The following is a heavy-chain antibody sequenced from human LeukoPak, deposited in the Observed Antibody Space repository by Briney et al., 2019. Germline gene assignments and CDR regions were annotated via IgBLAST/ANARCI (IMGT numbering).Heavy chain of an antibody. V-gene: IGHV4-31*03. D-gene: IGHD4-17*01. CDR1: GGSISSGGYY. Sequence: SETPSLTCTVSGGSISSGGYYWSWIRQHPGKGLEWIGYIYYSGSTYYNPSLKSRVTISVDTSKNQFSLKLTSVTAADTAVFYCARGRYGDPIDYWGQGTLVTVSS. CDR3: ARGRYGDPIDY. J-gene: IGHJ4*02. CDR2: IYYSGST.